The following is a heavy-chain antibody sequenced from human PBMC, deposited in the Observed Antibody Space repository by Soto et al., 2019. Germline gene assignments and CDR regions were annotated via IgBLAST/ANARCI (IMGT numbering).Heavy chain of an antibody. Sequence: GASVKVSCKASGYTFTSYYMHWVRQAPGQGLEWMGIINPSGGSTSYAQKFQGRVTMTRDTSTSTVYMELSSLRSEDTAVYYCARVLGYCSGGSCYPSDYWGQGTLVTVSS. J-gene: IGHJ4*02. CDR3: ARVLGYCSGGSCYPSDY. D-gene: IGHD2-15*01. CDR2: INPSGGST. V-gene: IGHV1-46*01. CDR1: GYTFTSYY.